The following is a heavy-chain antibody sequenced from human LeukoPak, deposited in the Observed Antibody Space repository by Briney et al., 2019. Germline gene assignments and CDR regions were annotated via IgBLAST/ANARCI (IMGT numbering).Heavy chain of an antibody. CDR2: IRSSGST. Sequence: SETLSLTCTVSGGSISINYWSWIRQPAGKGLEWIGYIRSSGSTNYNPSLKSRVTISMDTSKKQFSLQLSSVTAADTAVYYCARDVTPATLWGQGTLVTVSS. D-gene: IGHD3-16*01. J-gene: IGHJ4*02. CDR1: GGSISINY. CDR3: ARDVTPATL. V-gene: IGHV4-59*01.